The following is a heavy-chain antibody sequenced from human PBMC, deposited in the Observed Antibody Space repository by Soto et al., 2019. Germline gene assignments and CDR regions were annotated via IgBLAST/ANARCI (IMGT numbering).Heavy chain of an antibody. CDR1: GFTFRTYF. D-gene: IGHD2-21*02. V-gene: IGHV3-30*18. Sequence: PGGSLRLSCAASGFTFRTYFMHWVRQAPGKGLEWMATISYDGSNKHYADSVRGRFTIPRDNSKNTLYLQINSPRPEDTAVYYCVKVGVAHCGGDCYSDYWGQGTLVTVSS. CDR3: VKVGVAHCGGDCYSDY. J-gene: IGHJ4*02. CDR2: ISYDGSNK.